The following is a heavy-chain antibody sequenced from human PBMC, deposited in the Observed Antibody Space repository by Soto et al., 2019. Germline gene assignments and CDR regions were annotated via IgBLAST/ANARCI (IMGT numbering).Heavy chain of an antibody. D-gene: IGHD2-15*01. J-gene: IGHJ1*01. CDR1: GSTFTSYY. V-gene: IGHV1-46*01. CDR3: AREEGVGVVVVAARSEYLQH. CDR2: INPSGGST. Sequence: VASVKVSCKASGSTFTSYYMHWVRQAPGQGLEWMGIINPSGGSTSYAQKFQGRVTMTRDTSTSTVYMELSSLRSEDTAVYYCAREEGVGVVVVAARSEYLQHWGQGTLVTVSS.